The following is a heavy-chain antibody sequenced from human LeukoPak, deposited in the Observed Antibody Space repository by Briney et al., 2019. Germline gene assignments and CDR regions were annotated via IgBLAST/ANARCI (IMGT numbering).Heavy chain of an antibody. Sequence: PSETLSLTCTVSDGSISSSSYYWGWIRQPPGKGLEWIGSIYYGSVFYSVSTYYNPSLKSRVTMSGDTSKNQFSLKLSSVTAADTAAYYCARLGYCSGGSCYYYYYMDVWGKGTTVTVSS. CDR2: IYYGSVFYSVST. J-gene: IGHJ6*03. V-gene: IGHV4-39*07. CDR3: ARLGYCSGGSCYYYYYMDV. CDR1: DGSISSSSYY. D-gene: IGHD2-15*01.